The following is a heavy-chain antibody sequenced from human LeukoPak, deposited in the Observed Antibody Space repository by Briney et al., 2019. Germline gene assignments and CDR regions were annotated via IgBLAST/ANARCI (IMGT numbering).Heavy chain of an antibody. CDR1: GGSIGSGTYY. D-gene: IGHD3-22*01. CDR3: ARVVQSTDSSGFYLPEYFQH. J-gene: IGHJ1*01. Sequence: SETLSLTCTVSGGSIGSGTYYWGWIRQPPGKGLEWIGSIFYSGSTNYNPSLKSRVTVSVDTSKNQFSLKLRSVTAADTAVYYCARVVQSTDSSGFYLPEYFQHWGQGTLVTVSS. CDR2: IFYSGST. V-gene: IGHV4-39*07.